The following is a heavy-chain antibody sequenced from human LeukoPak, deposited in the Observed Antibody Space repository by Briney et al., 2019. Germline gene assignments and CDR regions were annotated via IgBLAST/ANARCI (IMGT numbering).Heavy chain of an antibody. D-gene: IGHD4-17*01. CDR2: IFPSGGEI. V-gene: IGHV3-23*01. CDR1: GFTFSTFA. Sequence: GGSLRLSCAASGFTFSTFAMIWVRQPPGKGLEWVSSIFPSGGEIHYADSVRGRFTISRDNSKSTLSLQMNSLRAEDTAVYYCARDRLHYVEYEKTFDYWGQGTLVTVSS. CDR3: ARDRLHYVEYEKTFDY. J-gene: IGHJ4*02.